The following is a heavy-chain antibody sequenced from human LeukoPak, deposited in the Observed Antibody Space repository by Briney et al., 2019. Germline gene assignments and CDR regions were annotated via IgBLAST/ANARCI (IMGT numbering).Heavy chain of an antibody. V-gene: IGHV3-66*02. Sequence: GGSLRLSCAASGFTFSSYAMSWVRQAPGKGLEWVSVIYSGGSTYYADSVKGRFTISRDNSKNTLYLQMNSLRAEDTAVYYCARDLRGNIAAVNYYYMDVWGKGTTVTVSS. D-gene: IGHD6-13*01. CDR3: ARDLRGNIAAVNYYYMDV. CDR2: IYSGGST. CDR1: GFTFSSYA. J-gene: IGHJ6*03.